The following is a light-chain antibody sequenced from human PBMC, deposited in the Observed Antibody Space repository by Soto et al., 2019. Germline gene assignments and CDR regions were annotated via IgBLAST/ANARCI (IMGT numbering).Light chain of an antibody. V-gene: IGLV2-8*01. Sequence: QSALSQPPAASGSPGQSVTISWTGTSSDVGGYNYVSWYQQHAGKAPKLVIYEVTKRPSGVPDRFSGSKSANTASLTVSGLQAEDEADYYCSSFASSNTWVFGGGTKLTVL. CDR3: SSFASSNTWV. J-gene: IGLJ3*02. CDR2: EVT. CDR1: SSDVGGYNY.